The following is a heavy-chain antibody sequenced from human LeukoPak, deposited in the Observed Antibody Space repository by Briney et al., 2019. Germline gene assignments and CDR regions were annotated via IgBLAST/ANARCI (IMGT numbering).Heavy chain of an antibody. V-gene: IGHV1-18*01. CDR3: ARVVDSSSWYDLYYFDY. CDR2: ISAYNGNT. J-gene: IGHJ4*02. CDR1: GYTFTSYG. Sequence: ASVKVSCKASGYTFTSYGISWVRQAPGQGLEWMGWISAYNGNTNYAQKLQGRVTTTTDTSTSTAYMELRSLRSDDTAVYYCARVVDSSSWYDLYYFDYWGQGTLVTVSS. D-gene: IGHD6-13*01.